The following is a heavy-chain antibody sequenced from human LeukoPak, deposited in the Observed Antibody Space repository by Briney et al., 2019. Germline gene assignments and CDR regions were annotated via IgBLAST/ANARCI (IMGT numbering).Heavy chain of an antibody. CDR3: ARDMWRGPYYFDY. J-gene: IGHJ4*02. Sequence: PGRSLRLSCAASGFTFSSYGMHWVRQAPGKGLEWVAVISYDGSNKYYADSVKGRFTISRDNSKNTLYLQMNSLRAEDTAVYYCARDMWRGPYYFDYWGQGTLVTVSS. CDR2: ISYDGSNK. CDR1: GFTFSSYG. D-gene: IGHD1-26*01. V-gene: IGHV3-30*03.